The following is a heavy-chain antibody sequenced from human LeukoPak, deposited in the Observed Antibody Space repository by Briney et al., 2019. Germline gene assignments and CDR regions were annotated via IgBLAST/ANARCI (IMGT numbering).Heavy chain of an antibody. V-gene: IGHV4-59*01. CDR1: GGSISGYY. CDR3: ARGRRAIVVVPAALTPRFDY. D-gene: IGHD2-2*01. J-gene: IGHJ4*02. CDR2: IYSTGIT. Sequence: SETLSLTCTVSGGSISGYYWSWIRQPPGKGLELIGYIYSTGITDYNPSLTSRVTISVDTPKNQFSLKLSSVTAADTAVYYCARGRRAIVVVPAALTPRFDYWGQGTLVTVSS.